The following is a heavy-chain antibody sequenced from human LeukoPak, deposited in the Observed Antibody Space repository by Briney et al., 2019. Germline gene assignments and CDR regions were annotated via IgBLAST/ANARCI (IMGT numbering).Heavy chain of an antibody. CDR3: TTGLVSLFDY. J-gene: IGHJ4*02. CDR1: GFTFSSYA. D-gene: IGHD5/OR15-5a*01. CDR2: IKSKTDGGTT. Sequence: GGSLRLSCAASGFTFSSYAMSWVRQAPGKGLEWVGRIKSKTDGGTTDYAAPVKGRFTISRDDSKNTLYLQMNSLKTEDTAVYYCTTGLVSLFDYWGQGTLVTVSS. V-gene: IGHV3-15*01.